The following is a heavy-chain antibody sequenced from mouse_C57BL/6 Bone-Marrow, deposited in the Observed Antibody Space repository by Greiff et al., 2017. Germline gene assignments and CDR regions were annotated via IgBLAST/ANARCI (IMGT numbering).Heavy chain of an antibody. CDR1: GYTFTRYW. V-gene: IGHV1-52*01. Sequence: QVQLKQPGAELVRPGSSVKLSCKASGYTFTRYWMHWVKQRPIQGLEWIGNIDPSDSETHYNHKFKDKATLTVDKSSSTTSMQLSSLTSEDAAVYYCARPTTGWYFDVWDTGTTVTVSS. D-gene: IGHD4-1*02. CDR2: IDPSDSET. J-gene: IGHJ1*03. CDR3: ARPTTGWYFDV.